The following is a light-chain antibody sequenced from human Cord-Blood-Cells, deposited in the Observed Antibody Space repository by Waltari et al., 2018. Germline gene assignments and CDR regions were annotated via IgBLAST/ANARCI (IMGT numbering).Light chain of an antibody. V-gene: IGKV1-39*01. Sequence: DIQMTQSPSSLSASVGDRVTITCRASQSIISYLNWYQQKPGKAPKLLIYAAVSLQSGVPSRFSGSGSGTDFTLTISSLQPEDFATYYCQQSYSTPYTFGQGTKLEIK. CDR1: QSIISY. CDR3: QQSYSTPYT. J-gene: IGKJ2*01. CDR2: AAV.